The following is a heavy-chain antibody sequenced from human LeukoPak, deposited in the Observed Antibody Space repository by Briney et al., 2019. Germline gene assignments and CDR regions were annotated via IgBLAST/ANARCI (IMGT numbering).Heavy chain of an antibody. CDR3: ARGMVACTNGVCYTRDAFDI. D-gene: IGHD2-8*01. Sequence: SETLSLTCTVSGGSISSYYWSWIRQPPGKGLEWIGEINHSGSTNYNPSLKSRVTISVDTSKNQFSLKLSSVTAADTAVYYCARGMVACTNGVCYTRDAFDIWGQGTMVTVSS. J-gene: IGHJ3*02. CDR1: GGSISSYY. CDR2: INHSGST. V-gene: IGHV4-34*01.